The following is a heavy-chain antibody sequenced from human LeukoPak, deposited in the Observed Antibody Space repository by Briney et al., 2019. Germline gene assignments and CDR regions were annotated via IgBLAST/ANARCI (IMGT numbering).Heavy chain of an antibody. Sequence: SETLSLTCAVYGGSFSGYYWSWLRQPPGKGLEWIGSIYYSRNTYYNASLKSQVSISIDTSKNQFSLRLTSVTAADTAVYYCARQTGSGLFTLPGGQGTLVTVSS. CDR1: GGSFSGYY. D-gene: IGHD3/OR15-3a*01. CDR2: IYYSRNT. J-gene: IGHJ4*02. V-gene: IGHV4-34*01. CDR3: ARQTGSGLFTLP.